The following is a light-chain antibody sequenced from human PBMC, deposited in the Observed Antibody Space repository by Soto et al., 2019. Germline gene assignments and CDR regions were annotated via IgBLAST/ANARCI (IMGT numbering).Light chain of an antibody. Sequence: EIVMTQSPATLSASPGDRATLSCWARQSLNNNLVWYQQKPGHPPRLLIYHASTRAAGVPASFSGSGYGTEFTLTISSLQSEDFAVYYCQQFEQWPPLFSFGQGTRVEIK. CDR2: HAS. CDR3: QQFEQWPPLFS. J-gene: IGKJ2*01. CDR1: QSLNNN. V-gene: IGKV3-15*01.